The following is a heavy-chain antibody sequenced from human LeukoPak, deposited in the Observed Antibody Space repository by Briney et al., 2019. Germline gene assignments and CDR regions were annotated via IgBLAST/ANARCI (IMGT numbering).Heavy chain of an antibody. CDR1: GGSFSGYY. Sequence: SETLSLTCAVYGGSFSGYYWSWIRQPPGKGLEWIGEINHSGSTNYNPSLKSRVTISVDTSKNQFSLKLSSVTAADTAVYYCARERLAVADAFYFDLWGRGTLVTVSS. J-gene: IGHJ2*01. CDR3: ARERLAVADAFYFDL. D-gene: IGHD6-19*01. V-gene: IGHV4-34*01. CDR2: INHSGST.